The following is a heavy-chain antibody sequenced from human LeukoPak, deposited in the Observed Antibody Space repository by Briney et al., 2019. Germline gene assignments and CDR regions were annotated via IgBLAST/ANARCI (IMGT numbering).Heavy chain of an antibody. CDR1: GGSISSSSYY. CDR3: ARGTPRSSGWSGDAFDI. V-gene: IGHV4-39*07. D-gene: IGHD6-19*01. Sequence: SETLSLTCTVSGGSISSSSYYWGWIRQPPGKGLEWIGSIYYSGSTYYNPSLKSRVTISVDTSKNQFSLKLSSVTAADTAVYYCARGTPRSSGWSGDAFDIWGQGTMVTVSS. J-gene: IGHJ3*02. CDR2: IYYSGST.